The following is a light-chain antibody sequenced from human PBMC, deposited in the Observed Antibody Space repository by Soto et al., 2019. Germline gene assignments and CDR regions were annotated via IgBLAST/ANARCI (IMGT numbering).Light chain of an antibody. CDR1: QGISSY. J-gene: IGKJ2*01. CDR2: AAS. Sequence: DIQLTQSPSFLSASVGDRVTITCRASQGISSYLAWHQQKPGKAPKLLIYAASTLQSGVPSRFSGSGSGTEFTLTISSLQPEDFATYYCQQLNSYPYTFGQGTKLEIK. V-gene: IGKV1-9*01. CDR3: QQLNSYPYT.